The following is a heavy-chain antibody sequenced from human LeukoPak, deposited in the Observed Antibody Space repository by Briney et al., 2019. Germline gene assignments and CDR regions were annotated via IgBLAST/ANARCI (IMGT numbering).Heavy chain of an antibody. Sequence: SETLSLTCTVSGGSISSYYWSWIRQPPGKGLEWIGYIYYSGGTNYNPSLKSRVTISVDTSKNQFSLKLSPVTAADTAVYYCARYSSGWYSGFDYWGQGTLVTVSS. D-gene: IGHD6-19*01. CDR3: ARYSSGWYSGFDY. J-gene: IGHJ4*02. CDR2: IYYSGGT. V-gene: IGHV4-59*01. CDR1: GGSISSYY.